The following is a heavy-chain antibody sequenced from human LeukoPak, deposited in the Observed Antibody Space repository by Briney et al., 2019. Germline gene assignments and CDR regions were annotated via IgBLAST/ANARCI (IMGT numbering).Heavy chain of an antibody. V-gene: IGHV4-30-2*01. CDR1: GVSISSGGYS. Sequence: PSQTLSLTCAVSGVSISSGGYSWSWIRQPPGKALEWIGYIYHSGSTYHSPSLKGRVTISVDRSKNQFSLKLSSVTAADTAVYYCASLDIVATMAFDYWGQGTLVTVSS. CDR3: ASLDIVATMAFDY. CDR2: IYHSGST. D-gene: IGHD5-12*01. J-gene: IGHJ4*02.